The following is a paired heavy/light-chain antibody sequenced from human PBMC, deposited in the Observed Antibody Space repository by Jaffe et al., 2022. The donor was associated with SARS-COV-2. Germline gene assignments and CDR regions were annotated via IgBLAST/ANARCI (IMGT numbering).Heavy chain of an antibody. CDR3: ARIQYLRNDAFDI. Sequence: EEQLVESGGGLIQPGGSQRLSCAASGFTVSGKHMSWVRQAPGKGLEWVSAIYSDGSTDYADSVKGRFTISRDTSKNILFLQMNSLRAEDTAVYYCARIQYLRNDAFDIWGQGTLVTVSS. CDR1: GFTVSGKH. D-gene: IGHD3-3*01. V-gene: IGHV3-53*01. CDR2: IYSDGST. J-gene: IGHJ3*02.
Light chain of an antibody. CDR1: QSVSNNY. J-gene: IGKJ5*01. V-gene: IGKV3-20*01. CDR3: QQYGSSPTT. CDR2: GAS. Sequence: EIVLTQSPGTLSLSPGERATLSCGASQSVSNNYLAWYQQKPGQAPRRLIFGASIRAPGIPDRFSGGGSGTDFTLTISRLEPEDFAVYYCQQYGSSPTTFGQGTRLEIK.